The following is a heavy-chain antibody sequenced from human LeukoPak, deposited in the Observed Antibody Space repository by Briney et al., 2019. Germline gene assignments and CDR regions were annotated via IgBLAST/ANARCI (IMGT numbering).Heavy chain of an antibody. Sequence: GASVKVSCKASGYTFTSYDINWVRQATGQGLEWMGWMNPNSGNTGYAQKFQGRVTITRNTSISTAYMELSSLRSEDTAVYYCARVEDCGGDCYSQFDYWGQGTLVTVSS. D-gene: IGHD2-21*02. CDR3: ARVEDCGGDCYSQFDY. CDR1: GYTFTSYD. CDR2: MNPNSGNT. V-gene: IGHV1-8*03. J-gene: IGHJ4*02.